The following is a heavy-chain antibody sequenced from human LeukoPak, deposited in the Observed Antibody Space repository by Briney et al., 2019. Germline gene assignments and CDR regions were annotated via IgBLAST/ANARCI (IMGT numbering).Heavy chain of an antibody. CDR3: AKVRCGSNCLYGMDV. J-gene: IGHJ6*02. V-gene: IGHV3-23*01. CDR1: GFTFSSYD. D-gene: IGHD6-13*01. Sequence: GGSLRLSCAASGFTFSSYDMNWVRQAPGKGLEGVSGITGSGGSTYYADSVKGRFTFSRDDSKNTLYLLMNSLRADDTAVYYCAKVRCGSNCLYGMDVWGQGTTVTVSS. CDR2: ITGSGGST.